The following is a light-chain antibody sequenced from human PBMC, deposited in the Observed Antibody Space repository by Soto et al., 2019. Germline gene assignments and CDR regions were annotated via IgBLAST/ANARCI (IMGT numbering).Light chain of an antibody. CDR3: LQHSTYPVT. CDR2: AAS. Sequence: DIQMTPSPSSLTASLGDRVTIXXRASQGIRDDLGGYQHKSGKARKRXIYAASSLQGGVPSGFSGSGSETEFALTISSLQPEDFATYYCLQHSTYPVTFGQGTKVDIK. J-gene: IGKJ1*01. CDR1: QGIRDD. V-gene: IGKV1-17*01.